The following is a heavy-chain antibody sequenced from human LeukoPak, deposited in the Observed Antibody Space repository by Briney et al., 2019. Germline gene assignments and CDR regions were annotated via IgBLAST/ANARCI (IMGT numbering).Heavy chain of an antibody. CDR1: GFTFSKYG. J-gene: IGHJ4*02. Sequence: GGSLRLSCGASGFTFSKYGMTWVRQAPGKGPEWVSGISGAGDGTYYADSVRGRFTISRDNSKNTLYLQMNSLRAVDTARYYCVKDAKQSVPGWGQGTPVTVSS. CDR2: ISGAGDGT. CDR3: VKDAKQSVPG. V-gene: IGHV3-23*01. D-gene: IGHD4/OR15-4a*01.